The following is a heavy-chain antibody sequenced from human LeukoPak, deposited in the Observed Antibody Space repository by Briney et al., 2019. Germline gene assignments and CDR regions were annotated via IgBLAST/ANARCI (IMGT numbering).Heavy chain of an antibody. J-gene: IGHJ4*02. Sequence: SGTLSLTCDVSGGSISSYYWSWIRQPPGKGLEWIGYIYYSGSTNYNPSLKSRVTISVDTSKNQFSLKLSSVTAADTAVYYCARSAERGSYRFYYFDYWGQGTLVTVSS. CDR2: IYYSGST. V-gene: IGHV4-59*01. D-gene: IGHD3-16*02. CDR1: GGSISSYY. CDR3: ARSAERGSYRFYYFDY.